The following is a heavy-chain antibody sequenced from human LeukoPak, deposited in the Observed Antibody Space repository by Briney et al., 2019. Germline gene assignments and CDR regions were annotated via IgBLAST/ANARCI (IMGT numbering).Heavy chain of an antibody. CDR3: ARDSHYYSYYYMDV. CDR1: GYSFTNYG. J-gene: IGHJ6*03. D-gene: IGHD3-10*01. CDR2: ISAYNGNT. V-gene: IGHV1-18*01. Sequence: ASVRVSCKASGYSFTNYGINWVRQAPGQGLEWMGWISAYNGNTRYAQKLQGRVTLTTDSSTSTAYMEVRSLRSDDTAVYYCARDSHYYSYYYMDVWGKGTTVTISS.